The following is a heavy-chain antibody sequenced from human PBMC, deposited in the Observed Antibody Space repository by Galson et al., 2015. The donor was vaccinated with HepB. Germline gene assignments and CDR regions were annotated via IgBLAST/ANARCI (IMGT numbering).Heavy chain of an antibody. CDR2: INSNGGSK. J-gene: IGHJ4*02. CDR1: GFTFSSYA. Sequence: SLRLSCAASGFTFSSYAMHWVRQAPGKGLEYVSAINSNGGSKYYADSVKGRFTISRDNSKNTLYLQMNSLRAEDTAVYYCVKTSENSNYDYGYFDFWGQGTLVTVSS. V-gene: IGHV3-64D*06. CDR3: VKTSENSNYDYGYFDF. D-gene: IGHD5-12*01.